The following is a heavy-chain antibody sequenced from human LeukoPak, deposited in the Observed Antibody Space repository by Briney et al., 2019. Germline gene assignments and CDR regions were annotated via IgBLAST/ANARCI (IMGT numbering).Heavy chain of an antibody. CDR3: AKINRRYPFYYYGMDV. Sequence: VKVSCKAAGGTFSNYAFSWVRQAPGQGLEWMGGSIPISGTANYAQKFQGRVTITADESTSTAYMELSSLRSEDTAVYYCAKINRRYPFYYYGMDVWGQGTTVTVSS. CDR1: GGTFSNYA. J-gene: IGHJ6*02. CDR2: SIPISGTA. V-gene: IGHV1-69*13. D-gene: IGHD1-14*01.